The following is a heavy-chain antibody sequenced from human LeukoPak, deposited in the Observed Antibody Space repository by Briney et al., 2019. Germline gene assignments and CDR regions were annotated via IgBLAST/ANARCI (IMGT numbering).Heavy chain of an antibody. CDR1: GFTFSSYA. V-gene: IGHV3-48*03. Sequence: GGSLRLSCAASGFTFSSYAMSWVRQAPGKGLEWVSYISSTGGTISYADSVKGRFTISRDNAKNSLYLQVNTLRAGDTAVYYCARGYYYYYMDVWGKGTTVTISS. CDR3: ARGYYYYYMDV. J-gene: IGHJ6*03. CDR2: ISSTGGTI.